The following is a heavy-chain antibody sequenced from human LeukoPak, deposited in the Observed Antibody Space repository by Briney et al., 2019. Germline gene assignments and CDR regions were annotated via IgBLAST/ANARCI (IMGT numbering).Heavy chain of an antibody. CDR1: GFTFSSYA. CDR2: ISGSGGSP. V-gene: IGHV3-23*01. J-gene: IGHJ4*02. D-gene: IGHD3-10*01. CDR3: AKQGYGSGSYCDY. Sequence: QPGGSLRLSCAASGFTFSSYAMSWVRQAPGKGLEWVSSISGSGGSPYYADSVKGRFTISRDNSENTLFLQMNSLRAEDTALYYCAKQGYGSGSYCDYWGQGTLVTVSS.